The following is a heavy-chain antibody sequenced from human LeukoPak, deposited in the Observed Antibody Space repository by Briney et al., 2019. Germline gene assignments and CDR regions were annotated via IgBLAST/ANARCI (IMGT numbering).Heavy chain of an antibody. D-gene: IGHD1-26*01. CDR2: ISSSGSII. Sequence: GGSLRLSCAASGFIFSDYYMSWIRQAPGKGLEWVSYISSSGSIIYYADSVKGRFTISRDNSKKTLYLQMNSLRAEDTAVYFCAKDGWARIVGAQARPRFFDYWGQGTLVTVSS. V-gene: IGHV3-11*01. CDR1: GFIFSDYY. J-gene: IGHJ4*02. CDR3: AKDGWARIVGAQARPRFFDY.